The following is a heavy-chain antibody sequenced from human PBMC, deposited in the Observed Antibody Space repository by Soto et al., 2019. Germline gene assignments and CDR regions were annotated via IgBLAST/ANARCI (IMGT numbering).Heavy chain of an antibody. J-gene: IGHJ3*01. CDR2: IYYSGST. CDR1: GGSISSYY. Sequence: ASETLSLTCTVSGGSISSYYWSWIRQPPGKGLEWIGYIYYSGSTNYNPSLKSRVTISVDTSKNQFSLKLSSVTAADTAVYYCARARGGGGVWGPGTMVTVSS. V-gene: IGHV4-59*01. D-gene: IGHD2-15*01. CDR3: ARARGGGGV.